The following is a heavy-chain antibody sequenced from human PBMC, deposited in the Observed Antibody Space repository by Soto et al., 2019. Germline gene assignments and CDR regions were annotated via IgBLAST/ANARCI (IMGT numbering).Heavy chain of an antibody. CDR2: ISGSGGST. CDR3: AIRGLSKSEVRGYFDY. V-gene: IGHV3-23*01. CDR1: GFTFSSYD. D-gene: IGHD3-10*01. Sequence: EVQLLESGGGLVQPGGSLRLSCAASGFTFSSYDMTWVRQAPGKGLEWVSAISGSGGSTNYGDSVKGRFIISRDNSKSTLFLQMNNLRVEDTAVYYCAIRGLSKSEVRGYFDYWGRGTLVTVSS. J-gene: IGHJ4*02.